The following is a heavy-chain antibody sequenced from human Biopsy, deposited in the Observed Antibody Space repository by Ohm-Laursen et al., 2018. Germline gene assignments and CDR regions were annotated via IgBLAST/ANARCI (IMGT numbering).Heavy chain of an antibody. D-gene: IGHD3-16*01. V-gene: IGHV1-2*02. CDR3: ARESNPKRLGD. CDR1: GYTFTGYY. CDR2: INPKNGDT. Sequence: ASVKVSCKASGYTFTGYYIHWVRQAPGQGLEWMGYINPKNGDTNYGQKFRGRVTVTRDTSINTLYVDLSRLTPDDTAVYYCARESNPKRLGDWGQGTLVTVSS. J-gene: IGHJ4*02.